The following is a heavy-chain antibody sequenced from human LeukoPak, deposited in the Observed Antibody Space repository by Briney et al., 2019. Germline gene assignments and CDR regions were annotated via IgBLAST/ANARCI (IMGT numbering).Heavy chain of an antibody. V-gene: IGHV3-74*01. Sequence: GGAPRPSCSTFGITFSSYWKHRGRQAPGEGAVWVPRINSDGGNTSYAGSLEGRFTLSRDNAKKQVYLQMNSLRAGDTAGYYCARVLSSSWYDWGQGTLVTVSS. CDR1: GITFSSYW. CDR2: INSDGGNT. CDR3: ARVLSSSWYD. J-gene: IGHJ4*02. D-gene: IGHD6-13*01.